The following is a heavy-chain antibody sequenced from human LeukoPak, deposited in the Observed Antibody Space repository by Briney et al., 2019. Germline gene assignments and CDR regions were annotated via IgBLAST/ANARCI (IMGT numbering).Heavy chain of an antibody. CDR1: GGSISSSSYY. Sequence: SETLSLTCTVSGGSISSSSYYWGWIRQPPGKGLEWIGSIYYSGSTYYNPSLKSRVTISVDTSKNQFSLKLSSVTAADTAVYYCARDLMSGYYSSGTDYWGQGTLVTVSS. CDR2: IYYSGST. CDR3: ARDLMSGYYSSGTDY. D-gene: IGHD3-3*01. V-gene: IGHV4-39*07. J-gene: IGHJ4*02.